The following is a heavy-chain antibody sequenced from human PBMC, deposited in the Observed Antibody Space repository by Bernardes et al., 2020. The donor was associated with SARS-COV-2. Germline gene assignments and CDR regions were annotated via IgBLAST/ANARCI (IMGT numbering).Heavy chain of an antibody. Sequence: LRLSCAASGFTFSSYAMHWVRQAPGKGLEWVAVISYDGSNKYYADSVKGRFTISRDNSKNTLYLQMNSLRAEDTAVYYCARGSLHGYCSSTSCYSFDYWGQRTLVIVSS. CDR2: ISYDGSNK. D-gene: IGHD2-2*02. CDR3: ARGSLHGYCSSTSCYSFDY. CDR1: GFTFSSYA. J-gene: IGHJ4*02. V-gene: IGHV3-30*04.